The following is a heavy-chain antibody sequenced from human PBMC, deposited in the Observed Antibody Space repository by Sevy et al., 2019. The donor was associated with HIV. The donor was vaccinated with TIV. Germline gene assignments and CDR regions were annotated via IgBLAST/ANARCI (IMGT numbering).Heavy chain of an antibody. V-gene: IGHV3-53*01. Sequence: GGSLRLSCAASGFTVSRNYMSWVRQAPGKGLEWVSVIYSGGSTYYADSVKGRFTISRDNSKNTLYLQMNSLRAEDTAVYYSARERISGATWGGFVYWGQGTLVTDSS. CDR2: IYSGGST. CDR1: GFTVSRNY. D-gene: IGHD1-26*01. CDR3: ARERISGATWGGFVY. J-gene: IGHJ4*02.